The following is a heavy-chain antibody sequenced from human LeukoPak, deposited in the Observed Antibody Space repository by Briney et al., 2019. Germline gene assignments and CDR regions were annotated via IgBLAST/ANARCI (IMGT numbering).Heavy chain of an antibody. V-gene: IGHV6-1*01. CDR3: ASDRDGSVAGKSYYYMDV. CDR1: GDSVSSNSAT. J-gene: IGHJ6*03. D-gene: IGHD6-19*01. CDR2: TYYRSKWYY. Sequence: SQTLSLTCAIFGDSVSSNSATWNWIRQSPSRGLEWLGRTYYRSKWYYDYSLSVKSRISINPDISKNQFSLQLNSVTPEDTAVYYCASDRDGSVAGKSYYYMDVWGKGTTVTVSS.